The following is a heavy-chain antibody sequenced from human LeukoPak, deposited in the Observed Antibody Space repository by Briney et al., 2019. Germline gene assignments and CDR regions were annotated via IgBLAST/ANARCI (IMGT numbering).Heavy chain of an antibody. V-gene: IGHV1-18*01. CDR2: ISAYNGNT. J-gene: IGHJ5*02. D-gene: IGHD2-15*01. CDR3: ARGVSCSGGSCYLNWFDP. CDR1: GYTFTRYG. Sequence: APVKVSCKASGYTFTRYGISWGPQSPRQGREWMGWISAYNGNTNYGQKLQGRVTMNTDTSTSTDYMELRSLRSDATAVYYCARGVSCSGGSCYLNWFDPWGQGTLVTVSS.